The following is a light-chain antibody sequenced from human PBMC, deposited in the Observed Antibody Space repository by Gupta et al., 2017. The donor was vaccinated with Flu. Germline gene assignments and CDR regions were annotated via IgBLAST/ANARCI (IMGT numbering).Light chain of an antibody. CDR2: GAS. Sequence: EIVLTQSPGTLSLSPGERATLSCRASQSVSSSYLAWYQQKPGQAPRLLIYGASSRATGIPDRFSGSGSGTDFTLTISRREPEDFAVYYCQQDGSSQTFGQGTKVEIK. V-gene: IGKV3-20*01. CDR1: QSVSSSY. CDR3: QQDGSSQT. J-gene: IGKJ1*01.